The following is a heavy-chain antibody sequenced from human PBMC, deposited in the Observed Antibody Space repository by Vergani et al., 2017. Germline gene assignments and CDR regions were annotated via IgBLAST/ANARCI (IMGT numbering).Heavy chain of an antibody. CDR1: GGSISSYY. V-gene: IGHV4-59*12. CDR2: IYYSGST. J-gene: IGHJ6*02. D-gene: IGHD6-19*01. Sequence: GQLQESGPGLVKPSETLSLTCTVSGGSISSYYWSWIRQPPGKGLEWIGYIYYSGSTNYNPSLKSRVTISVDTSKNQFSLQLNSVTPADTAVYYCARDPCYPPDSSCSSRYYFSCLDVWGQGTLVTVSS. CDR3: ARDPCYPPDSSCSSRYYFSCLDV.